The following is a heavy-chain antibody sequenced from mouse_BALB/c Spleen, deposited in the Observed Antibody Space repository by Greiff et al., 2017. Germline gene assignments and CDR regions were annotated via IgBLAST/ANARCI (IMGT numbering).Heavy chain of an antibody. Sequence: EVMLVESGGGLVQPGGSLRLSCATSGFTFTDYYMSWVRQPPGKALEWLGFISNKANGYTTEYSASVKGRFTISRDKSQSILYLQMNTLRAEDSATYYCARDEWAYWGQGTLVTVSA. CDR1: GFTFTDYY. D-gene: IGHD1-3*01. V-gene: IGHV7-3*02. CDR3: ARDEWAY. CDR2: ISNKANGYTT. J-gene: IGHJ3*01.